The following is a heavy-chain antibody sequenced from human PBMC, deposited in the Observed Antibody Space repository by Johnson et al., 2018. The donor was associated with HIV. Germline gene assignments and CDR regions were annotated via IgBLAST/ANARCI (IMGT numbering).Heavy chain of an antibody. CDR1: GFTFSSYA. V-gene: IGHV3-30*04. D-gene: IGHD1-26*01. Sequence: VQLVESGGGVVQPGRSLRLSCAASGFTFSSYAMHWVRQAPGKGLEWVAVISYAGSNKYYADSVKGRFTISRDNSKNTLYLQMISLRTEDTAVYYCAREGESLLDAFDIWGQGTMVTVSA. CDR3: AREGESLLDAFDI. CDR2: ISYAGSNK. J-gene: IGHJ3*02.